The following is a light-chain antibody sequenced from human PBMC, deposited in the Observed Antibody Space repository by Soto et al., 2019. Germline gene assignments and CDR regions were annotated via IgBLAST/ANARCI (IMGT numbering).Light chain of an antibody. Sequence: QSVLTQPASVSGSPGQSITISCTGTSSAVGAYNYVSWYQQHPGNAPKLLIYEVSNRPSGISNRFSGSKSGNTASLTISGLQAEDEADYYCSSYPSSSTRVFGTGTKVT. CDR3: SSYPSSSTRV. CDR1: SSAVGAYNY. CDR2: EVS. V-gene: IGLV2-14*01. J-gene: IGLJ1*01.